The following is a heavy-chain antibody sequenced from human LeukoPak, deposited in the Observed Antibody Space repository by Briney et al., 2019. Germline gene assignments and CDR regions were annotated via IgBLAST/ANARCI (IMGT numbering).Heavy chain of an antibody. CDR1: GGSVSSTSYY. V-gene: IGHV4-39*01. CDR2: ISYSGST. CDR3: AGHDAVATNPKYYYGMDV. D-gene: IGHD2-15*01. Sequence: SETLSLTCTVSGGSVSSTSYYWGWIRLSPGKGLEWIGSISYSGSTYYNPSLKSRVTISVDTSKNQFSLRLSFVTAADTAVYYCAGHDAVATNPKYYYGMDVWGQGTTVTVSS. J-gene: IGHJ6*02.